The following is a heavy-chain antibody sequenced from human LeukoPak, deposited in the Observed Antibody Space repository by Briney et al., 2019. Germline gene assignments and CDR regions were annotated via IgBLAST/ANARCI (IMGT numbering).Heavy chain of an antibody. CDR3: ARHAPSGGSGSYYTMRNWFDP. V-gene: IGHV4-59*08. Sequence: SETLSLTCTVSGSSISSYYWSWIRQPPGKGLEWIGYIYYSGSTNYNPSLKSRVTISVDTSKNQFSLKLSSVTAADTAVYYCARHAPSGGSGSYYTMRNWFDPWGQGTLVTVSS. CDR1: GSSISSYY. J-gene: IGHJ5*02. CDR2: IYYSGST. D-gene: IGHD3-10*01.